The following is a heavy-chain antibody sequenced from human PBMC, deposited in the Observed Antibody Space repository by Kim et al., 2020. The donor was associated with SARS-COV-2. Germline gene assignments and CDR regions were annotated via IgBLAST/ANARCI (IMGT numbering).Heavy chain of an antibody. CDR3: ARNPPAMVRGVVDY. J-gene: IGHJ4*02. D-gene: IGHD3-10*01. Sequence: ADSVKGRFTISRDNSKNTLYLQMNSLRAEDTAVDYCARNPPAMVRGVVDYWGQGTLVTVSS. V-gene: IGHV3-23*03.